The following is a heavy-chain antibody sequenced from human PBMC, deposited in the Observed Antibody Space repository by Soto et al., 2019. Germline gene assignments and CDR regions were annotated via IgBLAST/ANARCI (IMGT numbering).Heavy chain of an antibody. D-gene: IGHD6-19*01. V-gene: IGHV4-39*01. J-gene: IGHJ6*02. Sequence: SETLSLTCTVSGGSISSSSYYWGWIRQPPGKGLEWIGSIYYSGSTYYNPSLKSRVTISVDTYKNQFSLKLSSVTAADTAVYYCARGEYSSGWYDFSDYYYGMDVWGQGTTVT. CDR1: GGSISSSSYY. CDR2: IYYSGST. CDR3: ARGEYSSGWYDFSDYYYGMDV.